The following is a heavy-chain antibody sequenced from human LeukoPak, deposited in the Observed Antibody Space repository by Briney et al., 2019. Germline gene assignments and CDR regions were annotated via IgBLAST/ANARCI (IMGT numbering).Heavy chain of an antibody. D-gene: IGHD2-21*02. V-gene: IGHV1-18*04. CDR3: ARDGGTYCGGDCYPDY. J-gene: IGHJ4*02. CDR1: GYTFTGYY. CDR2: ISAYNGNT. Sequence: ASVKVSCKASGYTFTGYYMHWVRQAPGQGLEWMGWISAYNGNTNYAQKLQGRVTMTTDTSTSTAYMELRSLRSDDTAVYYCARDGGTYCGGDCYPDYWGQGTLVTVPS.